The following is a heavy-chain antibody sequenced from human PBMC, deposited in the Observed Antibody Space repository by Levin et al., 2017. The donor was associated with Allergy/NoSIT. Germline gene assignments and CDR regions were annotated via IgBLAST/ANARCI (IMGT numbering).Heavy chain of an antibody. CDR3: ARRGYSYGYSFDL. D-gene: IGHD5-18*01. CDR2: ITSNSNTI. V-gene: IGHV3-11*01. J-gene: IGHJ2*01. CDR1: GFTFSDYS. Sequence: SCAASGFTFSDYSMSWIRQAPGKGLECVSYITSNSNTIHYADSVKGRFTISRDNAKNSLFLQMNSLRADDTAVYYCARRGYSYGYSFDLWGRGTLVTVSS.